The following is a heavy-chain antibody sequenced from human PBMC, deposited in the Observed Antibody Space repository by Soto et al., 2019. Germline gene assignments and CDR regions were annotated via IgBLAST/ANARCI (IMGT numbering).Heavy chain of an antibody. J-gene: IGHJ4*02. CDR2: LYWDDDN. CDR3: AHRRVRDSSGENFDS. Sequence: QITLKESGPTLVKPTQTLTLTCTFSGFSLNTNAVGVAWIRQPPGKALEWLALLYWDDDNRYSPSLKSRLTITTDTSKNQVVLTMTNMAPEDTATYYCAHRRVRDSSGENFDSWGQGTLVTVSS. D-gene: IGHD6-19*01. V-gene: IGHV2-5*02. CDR1: GFSLNTNAVG.